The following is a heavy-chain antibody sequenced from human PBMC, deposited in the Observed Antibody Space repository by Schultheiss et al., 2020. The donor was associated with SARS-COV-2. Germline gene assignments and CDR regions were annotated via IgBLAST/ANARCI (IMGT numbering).Heavy chain of an antibody. CDR2: IYHSGST. D-gene: IGHD2-21*02. CDR1: GYSISSGYY. CDR3: ARGRTGLVVVTAIFDY. Sequence: SQTLSLTCAVSGYSISSGYYWGWIRQPPGKGLEWIGSIYHSGSTYYNPSLKSRVTISVDTSKNQFSLKLSSVTAADTAVYYCARGRTGLVVVTAIFDYWGQGTLVTVSS. J-gene: IGHJ4*02. V-gene: IGHV4-38-2*01.